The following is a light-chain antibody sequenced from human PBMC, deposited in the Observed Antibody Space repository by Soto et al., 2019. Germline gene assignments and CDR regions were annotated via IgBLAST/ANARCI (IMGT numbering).Light chain of an antibody. CDR1: QDIANY. CDR3: QQYYSYPTT. CDR2: AAS. J-gene: IGKJ5*01. Sequence: DIQITQSPSSLSPSVGDRVTITCRASQDIANYLAWFQQKPGKAPKTLIFAASSLHNGVPPHFSGSGFGTDFTLTISSLQPEDFATYYCQQYYSYPTTFGQGTRLEIK. V-gene: IGKV1-16*02.